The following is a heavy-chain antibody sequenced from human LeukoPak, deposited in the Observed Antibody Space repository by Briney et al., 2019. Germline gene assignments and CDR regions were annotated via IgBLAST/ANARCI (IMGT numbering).Heavy chain of an antibody. Sequence: ASVKVSCKASGYTFTSYGISWVRQDPGQGLEGMGWISAYNGNTNYAQKLQGRVTMTTDTSTSTDYMELRSLRSEDTAVYYCARSQGIWFGELLSDYYYYGMDVWGKGTTVTVSS. D-gene: IGHD3-10*01. CDR1: GYTFTSYG. V-gene: IGHV1-18*04. CDR3: ARSQGIWFGELLSDYYYYGMDV. CDR2: ISAYNGNT. J-gene: IGHJ6*04.